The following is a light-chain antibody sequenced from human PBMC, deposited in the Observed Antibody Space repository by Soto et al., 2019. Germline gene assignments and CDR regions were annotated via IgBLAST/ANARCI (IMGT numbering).Light chain of an antibody. CDR2: DVS. CDR1: SSDVGGYNY. Sequence: QSVLTQPASVSGSPGQSITISCTGTSSDVGGYNYVSWYQQHPGKAPKLMIYDVSNRPSGVSNRFSGSKSGNTAPLTISGLQAEDEADYYCSSYTSSSKVFGTGTKVTVL. J-gene: IGLJ1*01. CDR3: SSYTSSSKV. V-gene: IGLV2-14*01.